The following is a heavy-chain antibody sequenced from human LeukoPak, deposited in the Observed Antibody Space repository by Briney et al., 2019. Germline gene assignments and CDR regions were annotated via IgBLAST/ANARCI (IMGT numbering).Heavy chain of an antibody. CDR1: GFTFSSYG. Sequence: GGSLRLSCAASGFTFSSYGMHWVRQAPGKGLEWVSYISSSSSTIYYADSVKGRFTISRDNAKNSLYLQMNSLRAEDTAVYYCARVITTVNNWGQGTLVTVSS. D-gene: IGHD4-17*01. CDR3: ARVITTVNN. V-gene: IGHV3-48*04. J-gene: IGHJ4*02. CDR2: ISSSSSTI.